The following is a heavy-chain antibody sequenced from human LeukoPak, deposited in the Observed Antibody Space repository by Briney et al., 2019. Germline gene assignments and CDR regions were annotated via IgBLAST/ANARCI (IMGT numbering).Heavy chain of an antibody. J-gene: IGHJ4*02. CDR1: GFTFSSYG. V-gene: IGHV3-66*01. Sequence: GGTLRLSCAASGFTFSSYGMSWVRQAPGRGLEWVSVIYSGGSTYYADSVKGRFTISRDNSKNTLYLQMNSLRAEDTAVYYCARDRCSTSCFFDYWGQGTLVTVSS. CDR2: IYSGGST. D-gene: IGHD2-2*01. CDR3: ARDRCSTSCFFDY.